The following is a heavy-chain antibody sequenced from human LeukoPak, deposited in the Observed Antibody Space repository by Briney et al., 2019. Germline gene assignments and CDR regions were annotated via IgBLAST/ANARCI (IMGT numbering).Heavy chain of an antibody. CDR2: IYYSGST. D-gene: IGHD3-22*01. V-gene: IGHV4-59*01. Sequence: PSETLSLTCAVYGGSFSGYYWSWIRQPPGKGLEWIGYIYYSGSTNYNPSLKSRVTISVDTSKNQFSLKLSSVTAADTAVYYCARVSYYYDSSGSRGAFDIWGQGTMVTVSS. CDR3: ARVSYYYDSSGSRGAFDI. J-gene: IGHJ3*02. CDR1: GGSFSGYY.